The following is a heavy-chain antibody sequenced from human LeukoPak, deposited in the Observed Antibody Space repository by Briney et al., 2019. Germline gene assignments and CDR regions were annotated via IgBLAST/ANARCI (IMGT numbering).Heavy chain of an antibody. D-gene: IGHD3-10*01. CDR3: ARGETRFGTHDY. V-gene: IGHV4-30-2*01. CDR1: GGSISSGGYS. J-gene: IGHJ4*02. CDR2: IYHSGST. Sequence: PSETLSLTCTVSGGSISSGGYSWSWIRQPPGKGLEWIGYIYHSGSTYYNPSLKSRVTISVDRSKNQFSLKLSSVTAADTAVYYCARGETRFGTHDYWGQGTLVTVSS.